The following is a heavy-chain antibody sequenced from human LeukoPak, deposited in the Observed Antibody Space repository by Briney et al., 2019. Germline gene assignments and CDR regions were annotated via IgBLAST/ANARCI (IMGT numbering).Heavy chain of an antibody. CDR1: GGTFSSYA. CDR3: AISPTYYDFWSGNYYYYMDV. V-gene: IGHV1-69*05. Sequence: RASVKVSCKASGGTFSSYAISWVRQAPGQGLEWMGGIIPIFGTANYAQKFQGRVTITTDESTSPAYMELSSLRFEDTAVYYCAISPTYYDFWSGNYYYYMDVWGKGTTVTVSS. CDR2: IIPIFGTA. D-gene: IGHD3-3*01. J-gene: IGHJ6*03.